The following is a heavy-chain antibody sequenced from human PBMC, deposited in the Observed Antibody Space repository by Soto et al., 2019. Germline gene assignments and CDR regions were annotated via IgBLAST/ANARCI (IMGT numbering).Heavy chain of an antibody. D-gene: IGHD4-17*01. Sequence: PSETLSLTCTVSGGSISSSSYYWGWIRQPPGKGLEWIGSIYYSGSTYYNPSLKSRVTTSVDTSKNQFSLKLSSVTAADTAVYYCASLYGDYFDYWGQGTLVTVSS. CDR2: IYYSGST. CDR1: GGSISSSSYY. CDR3: ASLYGDYFDY. V-gene: IGHV4-39*01. J-gene: IGHJ4*02.